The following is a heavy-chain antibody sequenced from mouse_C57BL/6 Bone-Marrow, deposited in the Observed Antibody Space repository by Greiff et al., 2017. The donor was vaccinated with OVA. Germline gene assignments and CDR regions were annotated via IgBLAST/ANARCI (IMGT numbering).Heavy chain of an antibody. CDR2: IYTRRGNT. V-gene: IGHV1-81*01. D-gene: IGHD2-2*01. CDR1: GYTFTSYG. J-gene: IGHJ3*01. CDR3: AREVIYYGYAWFAY. Sequence: VKLQESGAELARPGASVKLSCKASGYTFTSYGISWVKQRTGQGLEWIGEIYTRRGNTYYNEKFKGKATLTADKSSSTAYMELRSLTSEDSAVYFCAREVIYYGYAWFAYWGQGTRVTVSA.